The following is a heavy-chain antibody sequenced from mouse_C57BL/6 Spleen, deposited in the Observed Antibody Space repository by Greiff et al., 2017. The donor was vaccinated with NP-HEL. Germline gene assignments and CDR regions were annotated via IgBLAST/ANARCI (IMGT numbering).Heavy chain of an antibody. CDR1: GYSITSGYY. CDR2: ISYDGSN. Sequence: EVQLQQSGPGLVKPSQSLSLTCSVTGYSITSGYYWNWIRQFPGNKLEWMGYISYDGSNNYNPSLKNRISITRDTSKNQFFLKLNSVTTEDTATYYCARWLLHDYWGQGTTLTVSS. D-gene: IGHD2-3*01. J-gene: IGHJ2*01. CDR3: ARWLLHDY. V-gene: IGHV3-6*01.